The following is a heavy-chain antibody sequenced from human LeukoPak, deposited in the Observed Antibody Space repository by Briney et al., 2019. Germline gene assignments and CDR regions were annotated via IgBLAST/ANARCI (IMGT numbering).Heavy chain of an antibody. J-gene: IGHJ4*02. D-gene: IGHD3-16*01. Sequence: PSETLSLTCIVSGDSISSYYWSWIRQPPGKGLEWIGCIYYSGTTKYNPSLKRRVTISVEAAKNHCSLNLTSVTAADTAVYYCARDRSLGIIDYWGQGTLVTVSS. CDR3: ARDRSLGIIDY. CDR2: IYYSGTT. V-gene: IGHV4-59*01. CDR1: GDSISSYY.